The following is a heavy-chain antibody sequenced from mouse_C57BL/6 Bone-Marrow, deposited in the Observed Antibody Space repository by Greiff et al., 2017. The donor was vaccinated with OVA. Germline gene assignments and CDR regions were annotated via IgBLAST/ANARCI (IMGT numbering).Heavy chain of an antibody. Sequence: VQLQQPGAELVMPGASVKLSCKASGYTFTSYWMHWVKQRPGQGLEWIGEIDPSDSYTNYNQKFKGKSTLTVDKSSSTAYMQLSSLTSEDSAVYYCARLGGIYDDYDGFAYWGQGTLVTVSA. J-gene: IGHJ3*01. CDR2: IDPSDSYT. CDR3: ARLGGIYDDYDGFAY. D-gene: IGHD2-4*01. CDR1: GYTFTSYW. V-gene: IGHV1-69*01.